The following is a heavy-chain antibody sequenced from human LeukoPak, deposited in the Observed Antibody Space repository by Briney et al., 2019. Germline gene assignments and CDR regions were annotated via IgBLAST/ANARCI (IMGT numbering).Heavy chain of an antibody. V-gene: IGHV3-23*01. Sequence: DPGGSLRLSCVPSGFTLSSYAMSWVRQAPGKGLEWVSAISGSGGRTFYRDSVEGRFTISRENSKNTLYLQVNSLRAEDTAVYYCATAQRLWLSFHWFDPWGQGPLVTVSS. CDR3: ATAQRLWLSFHWFDP. D-gene: IGHD5-18*01. CDR2: ISGSGGRT. CDR1: GFTLSSYA. J-gene: IGHJ5*02.